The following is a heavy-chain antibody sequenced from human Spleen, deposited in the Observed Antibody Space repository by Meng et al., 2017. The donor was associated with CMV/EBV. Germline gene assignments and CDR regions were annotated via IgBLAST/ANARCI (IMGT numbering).Heavy chain of an antibody. V-gene: IGHV3-33*06. CDR3: AKDIYDFWTGYYPYYFDS. J-gene: IGHJ4*02. CDR1: GFTFTRYA. D-gene: IGHD3-3*01. Sequence: GESLKISCAASGFTFTRYAMHWVRQPPGKGLEWVAVIWYDGSSQYYGDSVKGRFTISRDNAKNTLYLQMSSLRAEDTAVYYCAKDIYDFWTGYYPYYFDSWGQGTLVTVSS. CDR2: IWYDGSSQ.